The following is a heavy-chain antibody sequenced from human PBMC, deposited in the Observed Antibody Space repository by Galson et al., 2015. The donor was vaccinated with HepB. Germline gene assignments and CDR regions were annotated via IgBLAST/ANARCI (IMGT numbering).Heavy chain of an antibody. V-gene: IGHV3-7*01. D-gene: IGHD3-9*01. Sequence: SLRLSCAASGFTFSCYWMSWVRQAPGKGLEWVANIKQDGSEKYYVDSVKGRFTISRDNAKNSLYLQMNSLRAEDTAVYYCARGIYDILTGYYFDYWGQGTLVTVSS. CDR1: GFTFSCYW. CDR2: IKQDGSEK. CDR3: ARGIYDILTGYYFDY. J-gene: IGHJ4*02.